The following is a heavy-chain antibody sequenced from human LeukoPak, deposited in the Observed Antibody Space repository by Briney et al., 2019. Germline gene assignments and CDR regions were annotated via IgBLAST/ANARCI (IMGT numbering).Heavy chain of an antibody. CDR3: ARDRSSGWYYLFDY. J-gene: IGHJ4*02. CDR2: ISAYNGNT. D-gene: IGHD6-19*01. CDR1: GYTFTNYA. V-gene: IGHV1-18*01. Sequence: GSAKVSCRGSGYTFTNYAITWVPQAPGQGVGGVGWISAYNGNTIYAQQPQGRVTMTTDTSTSTAYMELRSLRSDDPAMYYCARDRSSGWYYLFDYWGQGALVTVSS.